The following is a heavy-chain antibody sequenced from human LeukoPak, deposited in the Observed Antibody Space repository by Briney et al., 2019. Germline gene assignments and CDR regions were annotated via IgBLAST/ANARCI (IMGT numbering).Heavy chain of an antibody. CDR1: GYSFTNYW. CDR3: ARAIGSWYTDAFNI. D-gene: IGHD6-13*01. Sequence: GESLKISCQGSGYSFTNYWIAWVRQMPGKGLEWMGIIYPGDSDTRYSPSFQGQVTISADKPISTAYLQWSSLKASDTAMYYCARAIGSWYTDAFNIWGQGTMVTVSS. CDR2: IYPGDSDT. V-gene: IGHV5-51*04. J-gene: IGHJ3*02.